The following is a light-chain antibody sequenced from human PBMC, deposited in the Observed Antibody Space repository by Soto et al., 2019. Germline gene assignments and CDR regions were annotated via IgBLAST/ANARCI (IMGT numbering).Light chain of an antibody. J-gene: IGLJ2*01. V-gene: IGLV2-14*01. CDR1: SSDVGGYNY. CDR3: SSYTSSSTLV. Sequence: QSALTQPASVSGSPGQSITISCTGTSSDVGGYNYVSWYQQHPGKAPKLMIYDVSNRPSGVSNRFSGSKSGNTASLTISGRQAEDEADYSCSSYTSSSTLVFGGGTKLTVL. CDR2: DVS.